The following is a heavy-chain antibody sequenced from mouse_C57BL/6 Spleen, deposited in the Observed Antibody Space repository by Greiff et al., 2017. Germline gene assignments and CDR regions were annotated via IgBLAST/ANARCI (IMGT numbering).Heavy chain of an antibody. D-gene: IGHD2-4*01. V-gene: IGHV1-39*01. CDR3: ATYYDYPHAMDY. Sequence: EVQLQQSGPELVKPGASVKISCTASGYSFTDYNMNWVKQSNGKSLEWIGIINPNYGTTSYNQKFKGKATLTVDQSSSTAYMQLNSLTSEDSAVYYYATYYDYPHAMDYWGQGTSVTVSS. CDR2: INPNYGTT. J-gene: IGHJ4*01. CDR1: GYSFTDYN.